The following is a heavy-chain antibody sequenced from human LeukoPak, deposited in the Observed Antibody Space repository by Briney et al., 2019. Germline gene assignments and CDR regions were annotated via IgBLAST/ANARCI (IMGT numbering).Heavy chain of an antibody. J-gene: IGHJ6*02. V-gene: IGHV4-39*01. CDR1: GGSISSSSYY. CDR2: IYYSGST. CDR3: ARHPGGGQNYYYYYYGMDV. Sequence: SETLSLTCTVSGGSISSSSYYWGWIRQPPGKGLEWIGSIYYSGSTYYNPSLKSRVTISVDTSKNQFSLKLSSVTAADTAVYYCARHPGGGQNYYYYYYGMDVWGQGTTVTVS. D-gene: IGHD2-15*01.